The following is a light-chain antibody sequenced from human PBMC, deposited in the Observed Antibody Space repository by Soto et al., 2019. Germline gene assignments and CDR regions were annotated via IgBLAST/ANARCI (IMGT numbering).Light chain of an antibody. CDR1: QSISTW. CDR3: QQYGNYYT. CDR2: DAS. J-gene: IGKJ2*01. Sequence: DFQMTQSPSTLSASVGDRVTITCRASQSISTWLAWYQQKLGKAPKLLIYDASSLQSGVPSRFSGSGSGTEFTLTITSLQPDDFATYYCQQYGNYYTFGQGTKLEIK. V-gene: IGKV1-5*01.